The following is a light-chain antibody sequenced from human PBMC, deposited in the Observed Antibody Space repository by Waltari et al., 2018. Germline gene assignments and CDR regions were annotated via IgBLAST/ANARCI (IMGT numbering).Light chain of an antibody. V-gene: IGLV2-18*02. CDR2: EVS. CDR3: SSYTSSSTWV. CDR1: SSYVGRYNR. Sequence: QSALTQPPSVSGSPGQSVTISCTGTSSYVGRYNRVSWYQHPPDTAPKLIIYEVSDRPSGVPDRFSGSKSANTAFLTISGLQAEDEADYFCSSYTSSSTWVFGTGTKVTVL. J-gene: IGLJ1*01.